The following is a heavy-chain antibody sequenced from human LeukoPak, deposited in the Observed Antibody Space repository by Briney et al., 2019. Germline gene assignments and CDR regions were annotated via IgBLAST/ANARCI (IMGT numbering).Heavy chain of an antibody. V-gene: IGHV4-39*01. J-gene: IGHJ4*02. CDR2: IYYSGST. Sequence: SETLSLTCTVSGGSISSSSYYWGWIRQPPGKGLEWIGSIYYSGSTYYNPSLKSRVTISVDTSKNQFSLKLSSVTAADTAVYYCASLTAMVRGVDHFDYWGQGTLVTVSS. D-gene: IGHD3-10*01. CDR1: GGSISSSSYY. CDR3: ASLTAMVRGVDHFDY.